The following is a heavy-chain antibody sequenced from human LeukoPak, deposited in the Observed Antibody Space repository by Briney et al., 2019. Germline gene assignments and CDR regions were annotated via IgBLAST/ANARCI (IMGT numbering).Heavy chain of an antibody. D-gene: IGHD3-10*01. CDR2: INWSGGST. J-gene: IGHJ4*02. CDR3: ASGTTYYYGSGSPY. CDR1: GFTFDDYG. V-gene: IGHV3-20*04. Sequence: GGSLRLSCAASGFTFDDYGMSWVRQAPGKGLEWVSGINWSGGSTGYADSVKGRFTISRDNTKNPLYLRMNSLRAEDTALYYCASGTTYYYGSGSPYWGQGTLVTVSS.